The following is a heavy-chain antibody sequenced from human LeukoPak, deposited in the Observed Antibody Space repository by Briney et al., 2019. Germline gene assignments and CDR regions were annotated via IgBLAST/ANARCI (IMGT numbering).Heavy chain of an antibody. CDR3: ARSWGVRQLVMDY. J-gene: IGHJ4*01. CDR2: IYYSGST. D-gene: IGHD6-6*01. Sequence: PSETLSLTCTVSGASIRTYYWTWIRQPPGKGLEWIGYIYYSGSTNYNPSLKSRVTMSIDTSKSQFSLKLRSVTAADTAVYFCARSWGVRQLVMDYWGHGTLVTVSS. V-gene: IGHV4-59*01. CDR1: GASIRTYY.